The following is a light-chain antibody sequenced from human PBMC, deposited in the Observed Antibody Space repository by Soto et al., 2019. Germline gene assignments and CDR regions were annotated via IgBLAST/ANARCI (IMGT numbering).Light chain of an antibody. CDR3: QPRSNWPPYT. V-gene: IGKV3-11*01. CDR2: DAS. CDR1: QSVSSY. Sequence: EIVLTQSPATLSLSPGERATLSCRASQSVSSYLAWYRQKPGQAPRLLIYDASNRATGIPARFSGSGSGTDFTLTISSLEPEDFAVYYCQPRSNWPPYTFGQGTKLEIK. J-gene: IGKJ2*01.